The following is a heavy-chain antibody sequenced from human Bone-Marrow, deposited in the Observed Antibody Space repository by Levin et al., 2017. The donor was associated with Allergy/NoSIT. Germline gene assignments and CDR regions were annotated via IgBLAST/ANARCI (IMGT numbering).Heavy chain of an antibody. Sequence: NPSETLSLTCTVSGYSISSDYYWGWIRQPPGKGLEWIGTIHHSETTYYNPSLKSRVTISIDTSKNQFSLKLTSVTAADTAVYYCARSERGYSYGRWGQGTLVTVSS. V-gene: IGHV4-38-2*02. CDR3: ARSERGYSYGR. J-gene: IGHJ4*02. CDR1: GYSISSDYY. CDR2: IHHSETT. D-gene: IGHD5-18*01.